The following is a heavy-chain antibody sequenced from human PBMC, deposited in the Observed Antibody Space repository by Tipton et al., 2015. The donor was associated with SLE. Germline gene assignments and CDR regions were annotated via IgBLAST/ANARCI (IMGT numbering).Heavy chain of an antibody. D-gene: IGHD2-21*01. V-gene: IGHV4-59*01. CDR1: GGSISGYY. J-gene: IGHJ3*02. Sequence: PGLVKPSETLSLTCTVSGGSISGYYWSWIRQPPGKGLEWIGYIYYTGSTKYNPSLKSRVTISKDTSKNQFSLELRSVIASDTAVYYCARSDTYCSGDCPVGFDAFDIWGQGAMVTASS. CDR3: ARSDTYCSGDCPVGFDAFDI. CDR2: IYYTGST.